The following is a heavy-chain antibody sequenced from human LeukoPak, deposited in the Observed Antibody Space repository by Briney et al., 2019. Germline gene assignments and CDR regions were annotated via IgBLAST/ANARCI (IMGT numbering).Heavy chain of an antibody. CDR2: IYYSGST. J-gene: IGHJ4*02. CDR3: ARTRRDGCNGDRVDY. D-gene: IGHD5-24*01. CDR1: GGSFSGYY. V-gene: IGHV4-34*01. Sequence: SETLSLTCAVYGGSFSGYYWSWIRQPPGKGLEWIGSIYYSGSTYYNPSLKSRVTISVDTSKNQFSLKLSSVTAADTAVYYCARTRRDGCNGDRVDYWGQGTLVTVSS.